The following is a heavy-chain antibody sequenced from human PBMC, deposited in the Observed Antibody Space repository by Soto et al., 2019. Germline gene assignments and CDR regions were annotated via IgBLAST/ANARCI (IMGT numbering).Heavy chain of an antibody. V-gene: IGHV3-30*18. Sequence: GGSLRLSCAASGFTFSSYGMHWVRQAPGKGLEWVAVISYDGSNKCYADSVKGRFTISRDNSKNTLYLQMNSLRAEDTAVYYCAKGLIVGATSRKLRGGAFDIWGQGTMVTVSS. D-gene: IGHD1-26*01. CDR2: ISYDGSNK. J-gene: IGHJ3*02. CDR3: AKGLIVGATSRKLRGGAFDI. CDR1: GFTFSSYG.